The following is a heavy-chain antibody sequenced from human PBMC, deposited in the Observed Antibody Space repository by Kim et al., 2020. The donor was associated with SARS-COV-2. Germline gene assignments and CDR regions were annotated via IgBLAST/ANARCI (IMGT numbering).Heavy chain of an antibody. J-gene: IGHJ6*02. Sequence: LDYLDDIKSYNTSLKTSLTISKDTSKNQVVLTMTNMDPVDTATYYCARTPMVRGVIHYYYGMDVWGQGTTVTVSS. CDR3: ARTPMVRGVIHYYYGMDV. D-gene: IGHD3-10*01. V-gene: IGHV2-70*01. CDR2: DYLDDIK.